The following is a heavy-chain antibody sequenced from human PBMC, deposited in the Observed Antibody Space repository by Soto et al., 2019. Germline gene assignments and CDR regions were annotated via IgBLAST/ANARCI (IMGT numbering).Heavy chain of an antibody. J-gene: IGHJ4*02. D-gene: IGHD5-12*01. V-gene: IGHV3-11*01. Sequence: QVQLVESGGGLVKPGGSLRLYCAASGFTVSEYYMSWIRQAPGKGLEYISYISSSGSTIYYADSVKGRFTISRDNAKNSLYLHMNSLRSEDTAVYYCARCDGYNCLATIDYWGQGTLVTVSS. CDR3: ARCDGYNCLATIDY. CDR2: ISSSGSTI. CDR1: GFTVSEYY.